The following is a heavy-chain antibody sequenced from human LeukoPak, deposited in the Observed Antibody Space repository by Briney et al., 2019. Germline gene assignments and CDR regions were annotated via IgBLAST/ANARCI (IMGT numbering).Heavy chain of an antibody. CDR3: ARLEGGQLLSQDLDI. CDR2: IYYSGST. V-gene: IGHV4-39*01. CDR1: GGSISSSSYY. Sequence: PSETLSLTCTVSGGSISSSSYYWGWIRQPPGKGLEWIGSIYYSGSTYYNPSLKSRVTISVDTSKNQFSLKLSSVTAADTAVYYCARLEGGQLLSQDLDIWGQGTMVTVSS. D-gene: IGHD2-2*01. J-gene: IGHJ3*02.